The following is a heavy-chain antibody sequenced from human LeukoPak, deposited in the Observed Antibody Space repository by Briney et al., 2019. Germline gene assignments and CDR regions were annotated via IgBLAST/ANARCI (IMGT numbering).Heavy chain of an antibody. V-gene: IGHV3-30*04. CDR2: ISFDGSNK. CDR1: GFSFNTYA. Sequence: GGSLRLSCAASGFSFNTYAMHWVRQAPGKGLEWVAIISFDGSNKFYADSVKGRFTISRDNSKNTLYVQMISLRAEDTAVYYCARDGTPIYSSGWVYMDVWGKGTTVTISS. D-gene: IGHD6-25*01. CDR3: ARDGTPIYSSGWVYMDV. J-gene: IGHJ6*04.